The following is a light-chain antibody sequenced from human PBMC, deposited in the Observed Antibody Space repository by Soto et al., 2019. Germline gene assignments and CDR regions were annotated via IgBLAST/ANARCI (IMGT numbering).Light chain of an antibody. CDR2: GAS. Sequence: EIVLTQSPGTLSLSPGEGATLSCRASHSVASTYLAWYQQKPGLAPRLIIYGASNRASGTPDRFSGGGSETDFTLTISRLEPEDFAVYYCQQYGSSSFTFGQGTKLEIK. CDR3: QQYGSSSFT. CDR1: HSVASTY. J-gene: IGKJ2*01. V-gene: IGKV3-20*01.